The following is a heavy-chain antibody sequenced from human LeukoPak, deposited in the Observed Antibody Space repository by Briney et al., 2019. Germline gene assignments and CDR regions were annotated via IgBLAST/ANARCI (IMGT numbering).Heavy chain of an antibody. CDR3: ARDVGIVATIVYFDY. CDR2: IIPILGIA. CDR1: GGTFSSYA. J-gene: IGHJ4*02. D-gene: IGHD5-12*01. V-gene: IGHV1-69*04. Sequence: SVKVSCKASGGTFSSYAISWVRQAPGQGLEWMGRIIPILGIANYAQKFQGRVTITADKSTSTAYMELSSLRSEDTAVYYCARDVGIVATIVYFDYWGQGTLVTVSS.